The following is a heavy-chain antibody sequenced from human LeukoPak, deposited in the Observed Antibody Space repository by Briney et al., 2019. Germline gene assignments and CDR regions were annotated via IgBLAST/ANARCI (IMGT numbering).Heavy chain of an antibody. V-gene: IGHV3-74*01. CDR2: INSDGSST. CDR3: ARARASSILWFGELMGSFDY. CDR1: GFTFSSYA. Sequence: GGSLRLSCAASGFTFSSYAMSWVRQAPGKGLVWVSRINSDGSSTSYADSVKGRFTISRDNAKNSLYLQMNSLRAEDTAVYYCARARASSILWFGELMGSFDYWGQGTLVTVSS. D-gene: IGHD3-10*01. J-gene: IGHJ4*02.